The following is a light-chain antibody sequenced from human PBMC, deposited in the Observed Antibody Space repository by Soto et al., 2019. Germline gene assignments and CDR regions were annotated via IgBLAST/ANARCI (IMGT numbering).Light chain of an antibody. Sequence: EIVLTQSPATLSLSPGERATLSCRASQSVSSFLAWYQQKPGQAPSLLIYDASDRATGIPARFSGSGSGTDFTLSISSLEPEDSAVYYCQQRSDWPLTCGGGTKVDI. J-gene: IGKJ4*01. CDR3: QQRSDWPLT. CDR1: QSVSSF. CDR2: DAS. V-gene: IGKV3-11*01.